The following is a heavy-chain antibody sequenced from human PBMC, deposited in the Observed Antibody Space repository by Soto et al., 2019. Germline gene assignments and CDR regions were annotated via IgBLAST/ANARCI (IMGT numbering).Heavy chain of an antibody. CDR2: ISCDGSDK. Sequence: GGSLRLSCAASGFTFSSYTMHWVRQTPGKGLERVAVISCDGSDKYYADSVKGRFTISRDNSKNTLYLQMNSLRTEDTSVYYWARKYSLAVGAPGYGGREIRVTVS. CDR3: ARKYSLAVGAPGY. CDR1: GFTFSSYT. J-gene: IGHJ4*02. D-gene: IGHD3-16*01. V-gene: IGHV3-30*04.